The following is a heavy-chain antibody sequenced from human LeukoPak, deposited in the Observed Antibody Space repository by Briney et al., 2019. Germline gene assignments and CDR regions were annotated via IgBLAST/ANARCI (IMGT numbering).Heavy chain of an antibody. Sequence: PSETLSLTXTVSGGSISSYYWSWIRQPPGKGLEWIGYIYYSGSTNYNPSLKSRVTISVDTSKNQFSLKLSSVTAADTAVYYCAREVGDGSAWGQGTLVTVSS. V-gene: IGHV4-59*01. CDR1: GGSISSYY. D-gene: IGHD5-24*01. J-gene: IGHJ5*02. CDR2: IYYSGST. CDR3: AREVGDGSA.